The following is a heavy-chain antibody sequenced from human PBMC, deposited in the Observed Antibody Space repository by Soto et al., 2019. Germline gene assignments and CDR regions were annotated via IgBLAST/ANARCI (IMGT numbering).Heavy chain of an antibody. CDR2: ISAYNGNT. CDR1: GYTFTSYG. V-gene: IGHV1-18*03. CDR3: ESLVYRFY. D-gene: IGHD3-16*01. Sequence: AEVKVSCKASGYTFTSYGISWVRQAPGQGLEWMGWISAYNGNTNYAQKLQGRVTMTTDTSTSTAYMELRSLRSYDMAVYYCESLVYRFYWPPRPLVTVSS. J-gene: IGHJ4*02.